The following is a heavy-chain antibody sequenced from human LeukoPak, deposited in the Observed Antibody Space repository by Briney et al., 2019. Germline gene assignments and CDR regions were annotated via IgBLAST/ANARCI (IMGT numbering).Heavy chain of an antibody. V-gene: IGHV3-23*01. CDR2: ISGGGEST. CDR3: AKGKYSSGGVPDY. D-gene: IGHD6-19*01. Sequence: PGGSLRLSCVASEFTFSSHAMNWVRQAPGKGLEWVSSISGGGESTYYADSVKGRFTVSRDNSKNTLYLQINSLRGEDTAVYCCAKGKYSSGGVPDYWGQGTLVTVSS. CDR1: EFTFSSHA. J-gene: IGHJ4*02.